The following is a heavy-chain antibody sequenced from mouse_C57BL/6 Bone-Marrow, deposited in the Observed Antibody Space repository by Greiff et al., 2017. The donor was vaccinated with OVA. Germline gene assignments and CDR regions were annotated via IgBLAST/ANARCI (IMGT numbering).Heavy chain of an antibody. Sequence: QVQLQQPGAELVKPGASVKMSCKASGYTFTSYWITWVKQRPGQGLEWLGDIYPGSGSTNYNAKFKSKATLTVDTSSSTAYMQLSSLTSEDSAVYYCARRDYEGAMDYWGQGTSVTVSS. J-gene: IGHJ4*01. CDR3: ARRDYEGAMDY. CDR2: IYPGSGST. D-gene: IGHD2-4*01. CDR1: GYTFTSYW. V-gene: IGHV1-55*01.